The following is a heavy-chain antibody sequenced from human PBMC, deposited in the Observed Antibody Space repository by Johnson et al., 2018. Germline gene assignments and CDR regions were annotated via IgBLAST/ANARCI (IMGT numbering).Heavy chain of an antibody. J-gene: IGHJ6*03. CDR2: ISWNSGNI. CDR3: AKEGWFGGNYYYYYMDV. CDR1: GFTFDDYA. V-gene: IGHV3-9*01. D-gene: IGHD3-10*01. Sequence: VQLVESGGGLVQPGRSLRLSCAASGFTFDDYAMHWVRQAPGKGLVWVSGISWNSGNIGYAASVKGRFTIPRDNAKNPLYLQMNSLRAEDTALYYCAKEGWFGGNYYYYYMDVWGQGTTVTVSS.